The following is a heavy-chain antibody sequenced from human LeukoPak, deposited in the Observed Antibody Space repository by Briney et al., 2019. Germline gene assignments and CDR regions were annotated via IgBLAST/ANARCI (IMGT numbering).Heavy chain of an antibody. V-gene: IGHV4-59*11. J-gene: IGHJ5*02. CDR3: ARGASGYGWFDP. CDR2: IHYSGTA. D-gene: IGHD5-12*01. CDR1: GGSISSHS. Sequence: SETLSLTCTVSGGSISSHSWTWIRQPPGEGLEWIGYIHYSGTANYNPSLKSRVTISVDTSKNQFSLKLSSVTAADTAMYYCARGASGYGWFDPWGPGTLVSVSS.